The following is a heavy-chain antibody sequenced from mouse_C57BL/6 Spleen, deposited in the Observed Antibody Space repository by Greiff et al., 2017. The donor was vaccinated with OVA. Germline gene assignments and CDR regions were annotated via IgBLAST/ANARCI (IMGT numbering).Heavy chain of an antibody. Sequence: DVKLVESGGGLVKPGGSLKLSCAASGFTFSDYGMHWVRQAPEKGLEWVAYISSGSSTIYYADTVKGRVTISRDNAKNTLFLQMPSLRSEDTAMYYCARSEGLRSYYFDYRGQGTTLTVSS. V-gene: IGHV5-17*01. CDR3: ARSEGLRSYYFDY. D-gene: IGHD2-4*01. J-gene: IGHJ2*01. CDR2: ISSGSSTI. CDR1: GFTFSDYG.